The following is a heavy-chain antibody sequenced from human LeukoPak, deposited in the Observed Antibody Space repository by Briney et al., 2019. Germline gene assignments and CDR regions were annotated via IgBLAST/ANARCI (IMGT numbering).Heavy chain of an antibody. V-gene: IGHV4-61*02. J-gene: IGHJ4*02. CDR1: GGSISSGSYY. Sequence: SETLSLTCTVSGGSISSGSYYWSWIRQPAGKGLEWIGRIYTSGSTNYNPSLKSRVTMSVDTSKNQFSLKLSSVTAADTAVYYCARGVVAAPQTFDYWGQGTLVAVSS. CDR2: IYTSGST. CDR3: ARGVVAAPQTFDY. D-gene: IGHD2-15*01.